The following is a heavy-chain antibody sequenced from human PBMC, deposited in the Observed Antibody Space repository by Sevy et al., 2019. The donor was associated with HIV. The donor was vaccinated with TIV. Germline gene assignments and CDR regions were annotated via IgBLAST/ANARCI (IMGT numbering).Heavy chain of an antibody. CDR3: ARLFGGDDFDWPAVH. J-gene: IGHJ4*02. CDR2: IYYSGST. D-gene: IGHD3-9*01. CDR1: GGSISSSSYY. V-gene: IGHV4-39*01. Sequence: SETLSLTCTVSGGSISSSSYYWGWIRQPPGKGLEWIGSIYYSGSTYYNPSPKSRVTISVDTSKNQFSLKLSSVTAADTAVYYCARLFGGDDFDWPAVHWGQGTLVTVSS.